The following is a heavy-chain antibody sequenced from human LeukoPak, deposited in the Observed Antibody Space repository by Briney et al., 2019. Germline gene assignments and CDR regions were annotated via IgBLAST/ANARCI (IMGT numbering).Heavy chain of an antibody. CDR1: GFTFTDYF. CDR2: ISRLGDTI. V-gene: IGHV3-11*01. Sequence: GGSLRLSCAASGFTFTDYFMGWIRQAPGKRLDWVSHISRLGDTIDYADSVRGRFTISRDNAKNSLFLQMNFLRAEDTAVYFCARVRRGGDSRYFDYWGQGALVTVSS. CDR3: ARVRRGGDSRYFDY. J-gene: IGHJ4*02. D-gene: IGHD2-21*02.